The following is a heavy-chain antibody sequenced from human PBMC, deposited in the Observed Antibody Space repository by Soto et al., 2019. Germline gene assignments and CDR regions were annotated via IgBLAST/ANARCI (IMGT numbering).Heavy chain of an antibody. CDR2: INPNSGGT. CDR1: GYTFTGYY. CDR3: ARLYGSSTSCHDAFYI. V-gene: IGHV1-2*04. D-gene: IGHD2-2*01. Sequence: GASVKVSCKASGYTFTGYYMHWVRQAPGQGLEWMGWINPNSGGTNYAQKFQGWVTMTRDTSISTAYMELSRLRSDDTAVYYCARLYGSSTSCHDAFYIWGQGTMVPVSS. J-gene: IGHJ3*02.